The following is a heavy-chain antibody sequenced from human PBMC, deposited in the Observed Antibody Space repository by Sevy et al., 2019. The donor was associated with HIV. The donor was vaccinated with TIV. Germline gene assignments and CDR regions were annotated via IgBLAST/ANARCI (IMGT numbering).Heavy chain of an antibody. D-gene: IGHD1-1*01. CDR1: GYTFTSYD. V-gene: IGHV1-8*01. CDR2: MNPNSGNT. Sequence: ASVKVSCKASGYTFTSYDINWVRQATGQGLEWMGWMNPNSGNTGYSQKFQGRVTMTRNTSISTAYMELSSLRSEDTAVYYCARETGNLYYYYGMDVWGQGTTVTVSS. CDR3: ARETGNLYYYYGMDV. J-gene: IGHJ6*02.